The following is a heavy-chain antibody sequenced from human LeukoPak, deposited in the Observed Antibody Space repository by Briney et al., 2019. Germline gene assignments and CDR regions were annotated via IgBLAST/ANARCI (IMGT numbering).Heavy chain of an antibody. D-gene: IGHD2-15*01. V-gene: IGHV3-9*01. CDR2: IRWDSGSI. Sequence: PGRSLRLSCGASGFTFDDYAMHRVRQAPGKGLEWGSGIRWDSGSIGYADSVKGRFTISRDNAKNSLYLQMNSLRAEDTALYYCAKDGGGYCSGGSCYSGWFDYWGQGTLVTVSS. J-gene: IGHJ4*02. CDR1: GFTFDDYA. CDR3: AKDGGGYCSGGSCYSGWFDY.